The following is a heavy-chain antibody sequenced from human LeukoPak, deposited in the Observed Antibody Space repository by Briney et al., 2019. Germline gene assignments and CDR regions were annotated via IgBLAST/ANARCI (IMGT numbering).Heavy chain of an antibody. CDR1: GCSISSSSYY. CDR2: IYYSGAN. Sequence: SETLSLTCPVSGCSISSSSYYWGWIRQSPGKGLEWIGSIYYSGANHYNPSLKSRVTMSVDTSKNQFSVKLTSVTATDTADYYCVRVGGYWQVRGYLDYWGQGTQVTVSS. D-gene: IGHD1-26*01. J-gene: IGHJ4*02. V-gene: IGHV4-39*02. CDR3: VRVGGYWQVRGYLDY.